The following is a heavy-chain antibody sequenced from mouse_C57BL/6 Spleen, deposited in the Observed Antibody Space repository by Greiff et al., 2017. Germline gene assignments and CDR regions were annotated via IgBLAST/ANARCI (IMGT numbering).Heavy chain of an antibody. CDR2: IDPSDSYT. Sequence: QVQLQQPGAELVRPGTSVKLSCKASGYTFTSYWMHWVKQRPGQGLEWIGVIDPSDSYTNYNQKLKGKATLTVDTSSSTAYMQLSSLTAEDSAVYYCARILEHWGQGTTLTVSS. CDR3: ARILEH. J-gene: IGHJ2*01. CDR1: GYTFTSYW. V-gene: IGHV1-59*01.